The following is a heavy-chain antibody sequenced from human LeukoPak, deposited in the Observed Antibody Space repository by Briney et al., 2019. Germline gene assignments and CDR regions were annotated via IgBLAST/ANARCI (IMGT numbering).Heavy chain of an antibody. Sequence: SETLSLTCTVSGGSISSYNFYGALIRQPPGKGLEWIGSIYSGGRTFYNPSLESRVTLSVDTSKDQFSLKLSSVAAADTAVYYCARHVTEVSTPSSFDIWGQGTMVTVSS. CDR2: IYSGGRT. V-gene: IGHV4-39*01. J-gene: IGHJ3*02. CDR3: ARHVTEVSTPSSFDI. CDR1: GGSISSYNFY. D-gene: IGHD5/OR15-5a*01.